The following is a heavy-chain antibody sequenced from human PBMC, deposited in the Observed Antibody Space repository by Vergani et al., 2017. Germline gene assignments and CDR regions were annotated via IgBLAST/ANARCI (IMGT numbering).Heavy chain of an antibody. CDR2: ISTYNDNT. J-gene: IGHJ3*02. CDR3: AREDYGGGAIPSAFDI. Sequence: QVQLVQSGAEVKKPGASVKVSCKASGYTFTTYGISWVRQAPGQGLEWMGWISTYNDNTNYAQKFQGRVTMTTDTSTSTAYMELRSLRSDDTAMYYCAREDYGGGAIPSAFDIWGQGTMVTVSS. V-gene: IGHV1-18*01. CDR1: GYTFTTYG. D-gene: IGHD4-17*01.